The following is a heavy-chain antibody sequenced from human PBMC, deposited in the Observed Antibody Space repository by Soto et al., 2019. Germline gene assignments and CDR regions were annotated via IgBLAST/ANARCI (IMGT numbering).Heavy chain of an antibody. CDR2: VTGGGHTT. CDR1: GFTFSRYA. CDR3: ASSSGDLDVYGMDI. V-gene: IGHV3-23*01. Sequence: GGTLRLSCAASGFTFSRYAMSWVRQAPGKGLEWVSTVTGGGHTTYNADSVNGRFTISRDNSKNTLYLQMNNLRAEDTAIYYCASSSGDLDVYGMDIWGPGTTVTVSS. J-gene: IGHJ6*02. D-gene: IGHD3-10*01.